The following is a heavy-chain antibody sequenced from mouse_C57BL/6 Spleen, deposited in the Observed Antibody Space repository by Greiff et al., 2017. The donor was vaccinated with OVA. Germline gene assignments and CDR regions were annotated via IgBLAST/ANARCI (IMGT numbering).Heavy chain of an antibody. D-gene: IGHD2-1*01. J-gene: IGHJ1*03. CDR1: GYTFTDYE. Sequence: VQLQESGAELVRPGASVTLSCKASGYTFTDYEMHWVKQTPVHGLEWIGAIDPETGGTAYNQKFQGKAILTADKSSSTAYMELRSLTSEDSAVYYGNIYANYRYCDVWGTGTTVTVSA. CDR3: NIYANYRYCDV. CDR2: IDPETGGT. V-gene: IGHV1-15*01.